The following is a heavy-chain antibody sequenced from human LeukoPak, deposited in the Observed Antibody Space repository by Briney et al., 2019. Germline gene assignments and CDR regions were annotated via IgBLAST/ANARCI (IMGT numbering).Heavy chain of an antibody. Sequence: SETLSLTCTVSGGSISSYYWSWIRQPPGKGLEWIGYIYYSGSTNYNPSLKSRVTISVDRSKNQFSLKLSSVTAADTAVYYCARGPVVPAATGRFDPWGQGTLVTVSS. V-gene: IGHV4-59*12. CDR3: ARGPVVPAATGRFDP. J-gene: IGHJ5*02. D-gene: IGHD2-2*01. CDR2: IYYSGST. CDR1: GGSISSYY.